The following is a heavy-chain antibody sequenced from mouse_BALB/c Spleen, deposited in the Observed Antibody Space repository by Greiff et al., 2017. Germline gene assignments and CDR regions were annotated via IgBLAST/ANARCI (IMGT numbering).Heavy chain of an antibody. CDR1: GFAFSSYD. V-gene: IGHV5-12-1*01. CDR3: ARRWNYYAMDY. Sequence: EVQLVESGGGLVKPGGSLKLSCAASGFAFSSYDMSWVRQTPEKRLEWVAYISSGGGSTYYPDTVKGRFTISRDNAKNTLYLQMSSLKSEDTAMYYCARRWNYYAMDYWGQGTSVTVSS. J-gene: IGHJ4*01. CDR2: ISSGGGST. D-gene: IGHD1-1*02.